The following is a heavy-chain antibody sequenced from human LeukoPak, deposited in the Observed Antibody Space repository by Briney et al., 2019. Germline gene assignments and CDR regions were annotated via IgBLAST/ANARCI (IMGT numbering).Heavy chain of an antibody. V-gene: IGHV3-30*18. CDR3: AKDQGGYSSSWYEFGMIES. Sequence: PGGSLRLSCGNSGFTFNSYGMHWVRQAPGKGLEWVAFISYDGNNKYYGDYVKGRFTISRDTSKNTLYLQMNSLRPGDTAVYYCAKDQGGYSSSWYEFGMIESWGQGTLVIVSS. D-gene: IGHD6-13*01. CDR1: GFTFNSYG. CDR2: ISYDGNNK. J-gene: IGHJ4*02.